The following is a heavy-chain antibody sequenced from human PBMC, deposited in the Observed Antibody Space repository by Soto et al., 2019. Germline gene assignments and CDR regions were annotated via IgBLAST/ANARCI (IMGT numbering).Heavy chain of an antibody. V-gene: IGHV4-30-2*06. CDR1: GGSVTNGRSS. J-gene: IGHJ5*02. CDR2: IYHSGST. D-gene: IGHD6-13*01. CDR3: VRESAASGPNWFDT. Sequence: SETLSLACSVSGGSVTNGRSSWNWIRQSPGKGLEWIAYIYHSGSTYYNPSLRSRVTISVDRSENQFSLKLSSVTAADTAVYYCVRESAASGPNWFDTWGPGTLVTVSP.